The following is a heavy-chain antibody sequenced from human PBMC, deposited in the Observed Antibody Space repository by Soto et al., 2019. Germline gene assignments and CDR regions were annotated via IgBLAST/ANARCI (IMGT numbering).Heavy chain of an antibody. V-gene: IGHV1-18*01. CDR3: ARDRVGATGDY. CDR1: GYTFTSYG. CDR2: ISAYNGNR. D-gene: IGHD1-26*01. J-gene: IGHJ4*02. Sequence: ASVKVSCKASGYTFTSYGISWVRQAPGQGLEWMGWISAYNGNRNYAQKVQGRVTMTTDTSTNTANMEQRSLRSDDTAVYYCARDRVGATGDYWGQGTLVTV.